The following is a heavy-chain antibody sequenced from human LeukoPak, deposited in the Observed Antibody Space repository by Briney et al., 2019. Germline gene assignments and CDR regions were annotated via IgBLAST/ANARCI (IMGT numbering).Heavy chain of an antibody. Sequence: PGGSLRLSCAASGFTVSSNYMSWVRQAPGKGLEWVSVIYSGGSTYYADSVKGRFTISRDNSKNTLYLQMNSLRAEDTAVYYCAREGERYGDYGNYYSDYWGQGTLVTVSS. CDR1: GFTVSSNY. CDR2: IYSGGST. V-gene: IGHV3-66*01. CDR3: AREGERYGDYGNYYSDY. J-gene: IGHJ4*02. D-gene: IGHD4-17*01.